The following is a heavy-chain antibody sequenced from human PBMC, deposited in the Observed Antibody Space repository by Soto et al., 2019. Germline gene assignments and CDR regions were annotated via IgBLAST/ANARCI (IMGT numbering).Heavy chain of an antibody. CDR1: GFTFSSYS. V-gene: IGHV3-48*01. CDR3: ASIDYSNYDYYYYYMDV. CDR2: ISSSSSTI. Sequence: GGSLRLSCAASGFTFSSYSMNWVRQAPGKGLEWVSYISSSSSTIYYADSVKGRFTISRDNAKNSLYLQMNSLRAEDTAVYYCASIDYSNYDYYYYYMDVWGKGTTVTVSS. D-gene: IGHD4-4*01. J-gene: IGHJ6*03.